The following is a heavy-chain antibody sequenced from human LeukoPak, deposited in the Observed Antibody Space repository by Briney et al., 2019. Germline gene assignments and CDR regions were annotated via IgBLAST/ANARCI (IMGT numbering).Heavy chain of an antibody. D-gene: IGHD3-16*01. J-gene: IGHJ6*02. CDR1: GASISSHNW. V-gene: IGHV4-4*02. Sequence: PSQTLSLTCAVSGASISSHNWWTWVRQSRGKGLEWIAEIYHSGTANYNPSLKSRVTISLDKSKKQFSLKVNSVTAEDTAVYYCVGGGGGLDVWGQGTTVIVSS. CDR2: IYHSGTA. CDR3: VGGGGGLDV.